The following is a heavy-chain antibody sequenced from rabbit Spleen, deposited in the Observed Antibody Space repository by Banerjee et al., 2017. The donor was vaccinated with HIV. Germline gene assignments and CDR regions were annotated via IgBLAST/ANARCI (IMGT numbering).Heavy chain of an antibody. CDR2: INTGSGSA. D-gene: IGHD1-1*01. Sequence: QQQLVDSGGGLVQPGGSLALTCKASGFSLSNYYVMCWVRQAPGKGLEWIGCINTGSGSAYCASWVNGRFTISKTSSTVGLKMASLTAADTATYFCARALYSSDRGYYDLWGPGTLVTVS. J-gene: IGHJ4*01. CDR1: GFSLSNYY. V-gene: IGHV1S36*01. CDR3: ARALYSSDRGYYDL.